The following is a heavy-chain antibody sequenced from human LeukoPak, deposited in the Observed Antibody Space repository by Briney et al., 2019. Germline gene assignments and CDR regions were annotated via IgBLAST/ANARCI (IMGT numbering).Heavy chain of an antibody. CDR2: INPNSGGT. D-gene: IGHD3-9*01. V-gene: IGHV1-2*02. J-gene: IGHJ4*02. CDR1: GYTFTSYD. CDR3: ARGYDILTGYYRIDY. Sequence: ASVKVSCKASGYTFTSYDINWVRQAPGQGLEWMGWINPNSGGTNYAQKFQGRVTMTRDTSISTAYMELSRLRSDDTAVYYCARGYDILTGYYRIDYWGQGTLVTVSS.